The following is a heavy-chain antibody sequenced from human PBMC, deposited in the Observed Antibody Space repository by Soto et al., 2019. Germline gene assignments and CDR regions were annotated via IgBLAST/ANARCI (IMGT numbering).Heavy chain of an antibody. V-gene: IGHV4-59*12. CDR1: AGPIAPFY. CDR2: VYYNGST. CDR3: VRDGTKNLRDRFEP. J-gene: IGHJ5*02. D-gene: IGHD1-26*01. Sequence: SETLSLTRTVSAGPIAPFYLTWIRQSPGKALESIGYVYYNGSTNYNPALKGRVTISLDMSKKQFSLTLRSVTAADTAIYYCVRDGTKNLRDRFEPWGRGILVTVSS.